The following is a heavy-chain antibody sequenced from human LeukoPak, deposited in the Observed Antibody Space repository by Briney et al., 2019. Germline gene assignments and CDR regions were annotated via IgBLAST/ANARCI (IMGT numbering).Heavy chain of an antibody. V-gene: IGHV3-48*04. CDR2: ISSSSSSI. CDR1: GFTFSSSS. CDR3: AREFRRGGALDI. J-gene: IGHJ3*02. Sequence: GESLRLSCAASGFTFSSSSMNWVRQAPGKGLEWVSYISSSSSSIYYADSGKGRFTISRDNAKNSLYLQMNNLRAEDTAVYYCAREFRRGGALDIWGQGTMVTVSS. D-gene: IGHD3-16*01.